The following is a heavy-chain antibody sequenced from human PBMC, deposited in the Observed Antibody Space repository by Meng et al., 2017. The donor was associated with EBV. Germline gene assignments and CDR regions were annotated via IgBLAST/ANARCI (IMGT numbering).Heavy chain of an antibody. CDR1: GFSFSNYA. Sequence: EGQVLEPGGGLVQPGGSLRLSCAASGFSFSNYAMGWVRQAPGKGLGWVSGISATSVDTYYADSVKGRFAISRDNSKNTVTLHMNILRAEDTAIYYCNSGSHSPLDSWGQGTLVTVSS. V-gene: IGHV3-23*01. D-gene: IGHD1-26*01. J-gene: IGHJ4*02. CDR2: ISATSVDT. CDR3: NSGSHSPLDS.